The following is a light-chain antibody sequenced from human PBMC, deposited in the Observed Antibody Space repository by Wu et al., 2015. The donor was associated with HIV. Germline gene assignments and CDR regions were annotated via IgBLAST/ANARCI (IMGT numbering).Light chain of an antibody. CDR3: QHRQT. Sequence: EIVLTQSPGTLSLSPGERATLSCRASQSVSSSYLAWYQQKPGQAPRLLIYGTSSRATGIPDRFSGSGYGTDFTLTISRLEPEDFAVYYCQHRQTFGQGTKVEIK. V-gene: IGKV3-20*01. CDR2: GTS. J-gene: IGKJ1*01. CDR1: QSVSSSY.